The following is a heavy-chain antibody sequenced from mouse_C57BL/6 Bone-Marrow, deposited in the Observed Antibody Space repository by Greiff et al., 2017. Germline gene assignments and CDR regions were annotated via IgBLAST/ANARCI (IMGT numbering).Heavy chain of an antibody. J-gene: IGHJ2*01. CDR3: ARVDGGYGYFDY. CDR2: IYPGSGST. V-gene: IGHV1-55*01. D-gene: IGHD2-3*01. Sequence: QVQLQQPGAELVKPGASVKMSCKASGYTFTSYWITWVKQRPGRGLEWIGDIYPGSGSTNYNEKFKSKATLTVDTSSSTAYMQLSSLTSEDSAVYYCARVDGGYGYFDYWGQGTTLTVSS. CDR1: GYTFTSYW.